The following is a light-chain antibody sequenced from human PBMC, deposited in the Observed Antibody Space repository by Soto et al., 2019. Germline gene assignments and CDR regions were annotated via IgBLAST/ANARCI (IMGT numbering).Light chain of an antibody. Sequence: EIVMTQSPATLSVSAGERATLSCRASQSVSSNLAWYQQKPGQAPRLLIYGASSRATGIPARFIGSGSGTEFTLTIRSMKSEDFTVYSCLQYHNLWAFGQGTKVDIK. CDR2: GAS. J-gene: IGKJ1*01. CDR1: QSVSSN. V-gene: IGKV3D-15*01. CDR3: LQYHNLWA.